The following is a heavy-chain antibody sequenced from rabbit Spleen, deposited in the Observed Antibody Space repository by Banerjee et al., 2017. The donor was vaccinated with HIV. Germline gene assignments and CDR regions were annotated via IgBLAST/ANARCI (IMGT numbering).Heavy chain of an antibody. CDR1: GFSFSTTNY. V-gene: IGHV1S45*01. Sequence: QEQLVESGGGLVQPEGSLTLTCTASGFSFSTTNYMCWVRQAPGKGLEWIACINTATGKAVYATWAKGRFTISKTSSTTVTLQMTSLTVADTATYFCARDTGSSFSSYGMDLWGQGTLVTVS. J-gene: IGHJ3*01. D-gene: IGHD8-1*01. CDR2: INTATGKA. CDR3: ARDTGSSFSSYGMDL.